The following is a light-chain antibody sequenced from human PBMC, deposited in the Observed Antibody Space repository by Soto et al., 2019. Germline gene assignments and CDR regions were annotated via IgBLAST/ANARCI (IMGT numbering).Light chain of an antibody. V-gene: IGLV2-18*02. CDR3: RSYTSSTTVV. CDR2: EVT. CDR1: SGDVGTYNR. Sequence: QSALTQPPSVSGSPGQSVTISCTGTSGDVGTYNRVSWYQQPPGTAPKLMIYEVTNRPSGVPDRFSGSKSGNTASLTISGLQAEDEADYYCRSYTSSTTVVFGGGTKL. J-gene: IGLJ2*01.